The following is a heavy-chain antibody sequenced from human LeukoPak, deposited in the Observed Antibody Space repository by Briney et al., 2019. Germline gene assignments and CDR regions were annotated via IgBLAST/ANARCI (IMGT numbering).Heavy chain of an antibody. CDR1: GFTYNDYT. CDR3: VKKADSSPYYYGLDV. V-gene: IGHV3-23*01. D-gene: IGHD6-13*01. J-gene: IGHJ6*02. Sequence: GGSLRLSCVASGFTYNDYTMNWVRQAPGKGLEWVSAIGGSADDTYYADSVKGRFTISRDNSKNTVYLQMNSLRAEDAAVYYCVKKADSSPYYYGLDVWGQGTTVTVSS. CDR2: IGGSADDT.